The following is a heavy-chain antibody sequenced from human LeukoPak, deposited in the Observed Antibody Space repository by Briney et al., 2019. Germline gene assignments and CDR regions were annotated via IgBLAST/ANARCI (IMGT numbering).Heavy chain of an antibody. CDR2: IYYSGST. D-gene: IGHD3/OR15-3a*01. CDR3: ARARSDLFDY. CDR1: GGSLSGYY. J-gene: IGHJ4*02. V-gene: IGHV4-59*01. Sequence: PSETQSLTCTVSGGSLSGYYWSWMRQPPGKGLEWIGYIYYSGSTNYNPSLKSRVTISVDTSKNQCSLKLSSVTAADTAVYYCARARSDLFDYWGQGTLVTVSS.